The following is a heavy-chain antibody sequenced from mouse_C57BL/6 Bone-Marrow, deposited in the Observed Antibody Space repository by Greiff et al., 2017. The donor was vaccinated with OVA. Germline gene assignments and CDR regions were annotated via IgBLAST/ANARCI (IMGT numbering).Heavy chain of an antibody. V-gene: IGHV7-3*01. CDR2: IRNKANGYTT. Sequence: EVLLVESGGGLVQPGGSLSLSCAASGFTFTDYYMSWVRQPPGKALEWLGFIRNKANGYTTEYSASVKGLFTISRDNSQSILYLQMNALRADDSATYYCARRHYYAMDYWGQGTSVTVSS. J-gene: IGHJ4*01. CDR1: GFTFTDYY. CDR3: ARRHYYAMDY. D-gene: IGHD3-2*01.